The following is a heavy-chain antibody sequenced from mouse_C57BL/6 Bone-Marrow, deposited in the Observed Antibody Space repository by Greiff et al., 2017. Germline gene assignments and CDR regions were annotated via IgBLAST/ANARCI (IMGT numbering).Heavy chain of an antibody. CDR1: GYTFTSYW. Sequence: QVQLQQPGAELVKPGASVKLSCKASGYTFTSYWMHWVKQRPGQGLEWIGMIHPNSGSTNYNEKFKSKATLTVDKSSSTAYMQLSSLTSEDSAVYYCARPHYYGSSYLYCFDYWGQGTTLTVSS. CDR2: IHPNSGST. CDR3: ARPHYYGSSYLYCFDY. J-gene: IGHJ2*01. V-gene: IGHV1-64*01. D-gene: IGHD1-1*01.